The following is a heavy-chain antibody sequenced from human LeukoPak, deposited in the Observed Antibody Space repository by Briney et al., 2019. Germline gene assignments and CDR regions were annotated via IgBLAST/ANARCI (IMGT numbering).Heavy chain of an antibody. CDR2: IYYSGST. CDR1: DGSITINNYY. J-gene: IGHJ4*02. V-gene: IGHV4-61*01. D-gene: IGHD6-13*01. Sequence: SETLSLTCTVSDGSITINNYYWGWIRQPPGKGLEWIGYIYYSGSTNYNPSLKSRVTISVDTSKDQFSLKLSSVTAADTAVYYCARDRPGGSSLDYWGQGTLVTVSS. CDR3: ARDRPGGSSLDY.